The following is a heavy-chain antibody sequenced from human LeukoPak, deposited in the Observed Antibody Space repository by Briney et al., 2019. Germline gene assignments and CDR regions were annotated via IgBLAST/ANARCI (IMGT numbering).Heavy chain of an antibody. J-gene: IGHJ6*03. CDR1: GGSFSGYY. Sequence: PSETLSLTCAVYGGSFSGYYWSWIRQPPGRGLEWIGEINHSGSTTYNQSLKSRVTISVDTSKNPFSLKLSSVTAADTAVYYCARGRYWSSTSCYRFGYYMDVWGKGTTVTVSS. D-gene: IGHD2-2*01. CDR3: ARGRYWSSTSCYRFGYYMDV. V-gene: IGHV4-34*01. CDR2: INHSGST.